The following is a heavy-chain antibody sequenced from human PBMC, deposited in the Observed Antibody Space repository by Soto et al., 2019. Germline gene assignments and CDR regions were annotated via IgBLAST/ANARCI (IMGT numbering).Heavy chain of an antibody. D-gene: IGHD5-12*01. Sequence: AKPSCKARGYSFANNSISWPRQAPSKGLEWMGWISAYNGDTHYTQRLQGRVTITTDTSTSTAYMELRGLRADDTAVYYCAKSVATISAIDYWGQGTLVSVSS. J-gene: IGHJ4*02. CDR1: GYSFANNS. CDR3: AKSVATISAIDY. CDR2: ISAYNGDT. V-gene: IGHV1-18*01.